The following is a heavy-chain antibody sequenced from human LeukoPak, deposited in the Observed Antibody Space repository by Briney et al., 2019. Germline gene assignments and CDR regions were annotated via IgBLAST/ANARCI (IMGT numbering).Heavy chain of an antibody. Sequence: PGGSLRLSCAASGFTFSSYSMNWVRQAPGKGLKGVSSISSSSSYIYYADSVKGRFTISRDNAKNSLYLQMNSLRAEDTAVYYCATGGTAGDYWGQGTLVTVSS. J-gene: IGHJ4*02. V-gene: IGHV3-21*01. CDR2: ISSSSSYI. CDR3: ATGGTAGDY. D-gene: IGHD2-8*02. CDR1: GFTFSSYS.